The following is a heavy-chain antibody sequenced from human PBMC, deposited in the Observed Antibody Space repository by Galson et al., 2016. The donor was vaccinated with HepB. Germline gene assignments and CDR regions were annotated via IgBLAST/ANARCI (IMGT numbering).Heavy chain of an antibody. V-gene: IGHV3-53*01. J-gene: IGHJ3*01. CDR3: AREGFNAFDV. CDR1: GFTVRTLY. D-gene: IGHD3-3*01. Sequence: SLRLSCAASGFTVRTLYMSWVRQALGKGLEWVSVIHSGGSTYHADSVKGRFTVSRDDSKTTVYLQMNSLRVEDTAIYYCAREGFNAFDVWGQGTVVTISS. CDR2: IHSGGST.